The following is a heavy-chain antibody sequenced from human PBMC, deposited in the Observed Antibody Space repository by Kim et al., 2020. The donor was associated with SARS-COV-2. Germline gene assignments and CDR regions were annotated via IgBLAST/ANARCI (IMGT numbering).Heavy chain of an antibody. CDR2: IYYSGST. CDR1: GGSISSYY. Sequence: SETLSLTCTVSGGSISSYYWSWIRQPPGKGLEWIGYIYYSGSTNYNPSLKNRVTISVHTSKNQFSLKLSSVTAADTAVDYCGSTRTCYDILTGYSPHYSFDYWGQGALATVSS. D-gene: IGHD3-9*01. J-gene: IGHJ4*02. CDR3: GSTRTCYDILTGYSPHYSFDY. V-gene: IGHV4-59*08.